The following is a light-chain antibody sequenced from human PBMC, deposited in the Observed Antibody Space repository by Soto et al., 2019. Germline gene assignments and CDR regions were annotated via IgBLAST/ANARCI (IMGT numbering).Light chain of an antibody. CDR3: QQFSNWPPRYT. CDR1: ESVSSN. V-gene: IGKV3-15*01. J-gene: IGKJ2*01. Sequence: EIAMTQSPATLSVSPGERATLSCRASESVSSNLAWYQHKPGQAPRLLIYGASTRATGIPARFSGSGSGTEFTLTISGLQSEDFAVYYCQQFSNWPPRYTFGQGTKLEIK. CDR2: GAS.